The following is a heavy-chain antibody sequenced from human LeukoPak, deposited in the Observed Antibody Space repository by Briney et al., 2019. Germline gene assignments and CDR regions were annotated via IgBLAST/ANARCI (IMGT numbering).Heavy chain of an antibody. D-gene: IGHD2-2*01. CDR2: IYSGGST. Sequence: GGSLRLSCAASGFTVSSNYMSWVRQAPGKGLEWVSVIYSGGSTYYADSVKGRFTISRDNSKNTLYLQMNSLRAEDTAVYYCARDMRTSDAFDIWGQGTMVTVSS. CDR3: ARDMRTSDAFDI. CDR1: GFTVSSNY. V-gene: IGHV3-53*01. J-gene: IGHJ3*02.